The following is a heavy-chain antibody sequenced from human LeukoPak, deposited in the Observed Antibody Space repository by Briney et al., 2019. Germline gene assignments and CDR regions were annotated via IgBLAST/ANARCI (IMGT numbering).Heavy chain of an antibody. CDR3: ARQGPPGQWYFDL. J-gene: IGHJ2*01. V-gene: IGHV3-30*09. CDR1: GFTFSSYA. CDR2: ISSIVNFE. Sequence: GGSLRLSCAGSGFTFSSYAVHWVRQAPGKGLEWVAVISSIVNFEYYSDSVRGRFAISRDNSKNTVYLQMKSLTPEDTAVYYGARQGPPGQWYFDLWGRGGTLVTVSS.